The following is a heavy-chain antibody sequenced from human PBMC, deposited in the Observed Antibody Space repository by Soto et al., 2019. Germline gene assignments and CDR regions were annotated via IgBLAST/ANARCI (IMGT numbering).Heavy chain of an antibody. D-gene: IGHD2-15*01. J-gene: IGHJ6*03. CDR3: ARVGAYCSGGSCYPDYYYYMDV. CDR1: GFTFSTYW. Sequence: GGSLRLSCAASGFTFSTYWMTWVRQAPGKGLEWVANIKQDGSEKYYVDSVKGRFTISRDNAKNSLYLQMNGLRAGDTAVFHCARVGAYCSGGSCYPDYYYYMDVWGKGTTVTVSS. CDR2: IKQDGSEK. V-gene: IGHV3-7*01.